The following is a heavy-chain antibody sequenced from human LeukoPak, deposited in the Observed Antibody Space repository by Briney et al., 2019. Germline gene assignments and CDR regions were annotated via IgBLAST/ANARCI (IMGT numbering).Heavy chain of an antibody. D-gene: IGHD6-13*01. V-gene: IGHV1-69*05. Sequence: SVKVSCKASGGTFSSYAISWVRQAPGQGLEWMGGIIPIFGTANYAQKFQGRVTITTDESTSTAYMELSSLRSEDTAVYYCARDPDPNSSSWHDYWGQRTLVTVSS. CDR2: IIPIFGTA. J-gene: IGHJ4*02. CDR1: GGTFSSYA. CDR3: ARDPDPNSSSWHDY.